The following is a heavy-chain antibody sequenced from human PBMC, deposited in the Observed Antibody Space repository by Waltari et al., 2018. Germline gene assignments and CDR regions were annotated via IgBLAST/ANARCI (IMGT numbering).Heavy chain of an antibody. D-gene: IGHD3-16*01. Sequence: QVQLQQWCAGLLKPSETLSLTCAVYGGSFSAYYWSWIRQPPGKGLEWIGEINHSGNTNYNPSLKSRVTISVDTSKNQFSLKLSSATAADTAVYYCARDPTRLRTFDYWGQGTLVTVSS. CDR3: ARDPTRLRTFDY. J-gene: IGHJ4*02. CDR2: INHSGNT. V-gene: IGHV4-34*01. CDR1: GGSFSAYY.